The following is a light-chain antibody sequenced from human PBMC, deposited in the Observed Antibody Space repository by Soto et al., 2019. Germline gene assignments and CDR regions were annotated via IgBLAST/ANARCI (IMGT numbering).Light chain of an antibody. CDR2: DAS. V-gene: IGKV3-11*01. Sequence: DIVLTQSPGTLSLSPGERATLSCRASQSVANYLLWFQQKPGQAPRLLIYDASNRTSGVPARFSGSGSETDFTLTISSLETEDFAVYFCHHRAKWPYTFGQGTRLEIK. J-gene: IGKJ2*01. CDR3: HHRAKWPYT. CDR1: QSVANY.